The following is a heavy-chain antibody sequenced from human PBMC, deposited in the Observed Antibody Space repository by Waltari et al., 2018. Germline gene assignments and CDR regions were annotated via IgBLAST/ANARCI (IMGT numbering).Heavy chain of an antibody. V-gene: IGHV3-30*03. CDR1: GLTFSSYS. J-gene: IGHJ4*02. CDR3: ATGGFGSGSYYNLPPYDY. Sequence: VQLVESGGGLVKPGGSLRLSCAASGLTFSSYSMNWVRPAPGKGLEWVAVISYDGSNKYYADSVKGRFTISRDNSKNTLYLQMNSLRAEDTAVYYCATGGFGSGSYYNLPPYDYWGQGTLVTVSS. CDR2: ISYDGSNK. D-gene: IGHD3-10*01.